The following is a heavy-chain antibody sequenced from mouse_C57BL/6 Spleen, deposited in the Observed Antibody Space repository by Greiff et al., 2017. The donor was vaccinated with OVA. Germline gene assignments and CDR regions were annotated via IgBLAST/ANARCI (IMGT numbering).Heavy chain of an antibody. CDR1: GYTFTSYW. CDR3: ERGGPFAY. V-gene: IGHV1-69*01. CDR2: IDPSASYT. D-gene: IGHD1-1*02. J-gene: IGHJ3*01. Sequence: VQLQQPGAELVMPGASVKLSCKASGYTFTSYWMHWVKQRPGQGLEWIGEIDPSASYTNYNQKVKGKSTLTVDKSSSTAYMQLSSLTSEDSAVYYCERGGPFAYWGQGTLVTVSA.